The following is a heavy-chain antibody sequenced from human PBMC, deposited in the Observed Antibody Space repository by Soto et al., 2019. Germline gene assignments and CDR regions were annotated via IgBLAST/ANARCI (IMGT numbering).Heavy chain of an antibody. D-gene: IGHD1-26*01. V-gene: IGHV1-3*01. CDR2: INPATADT. CDR3: ARAAGRSKLLPFYFDP. CDR1: GYAFTTSA. Sequence: QVHLVQSGAEVQKPGASVRISCQASGYAFTTSAIHWVRQAPGQSLEWMGWINPATADTNYSQDVRGRVTFALDTSATTAYMDLRSLASHDTAVYYCARAAGRSKLLPFYFDPWGQGTLVTVSS. J-gene: IGHJ5*02.